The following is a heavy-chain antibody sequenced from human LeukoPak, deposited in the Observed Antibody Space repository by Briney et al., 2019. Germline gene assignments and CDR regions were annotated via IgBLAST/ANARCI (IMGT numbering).Heavy chain of an antibody. CDR1: GFTVSSNY. CDR3: ARESGYSYGYAVDY. Sequence: GGSLRLSCAASGFTVSSNYMSWVRQAPGKGLEWVSAIYSGGSTYYADSVKGRFTISRDNSKNTLYLQMNSLRAEDTAVYYCARESGYSYGYAVDYWGQGTLVTVSS. J-gene: IGHJ4*02. CDR2: IYSGGST. D-gene: IGHD5-18*01. V-gene: IGHV3-53*01.